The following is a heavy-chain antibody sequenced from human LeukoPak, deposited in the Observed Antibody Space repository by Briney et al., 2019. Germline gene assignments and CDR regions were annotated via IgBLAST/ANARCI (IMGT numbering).Heavy chain of an antibody. D-gene: IGHD2-2*01. Sequence: PGGSLRLSCAASGFTFDDYAMHWVRQAPGKGLEWVSGISWNSGSIGYADSVKGRFTISRDNSKNTLYLQMNSLRAEDTAVYYCAKDLSQSVGGDAFDIWGQGTMVTVSS. CDR1: GFTFDDYA. CDR2: ISWNSGSI. V-gene: IGHV3-9*01. J-gene: IGHJ3*02. CDR3: AKDLSQSVGGDAFDI.